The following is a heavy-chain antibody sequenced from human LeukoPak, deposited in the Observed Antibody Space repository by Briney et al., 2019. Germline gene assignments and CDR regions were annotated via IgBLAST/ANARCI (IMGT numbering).Heavy chain of an antibody. CDR1: GGTFSSYA. Sequence: ASVKVSCKASGGTFSSYAISWVRQAPGQGLEWMGGIIPIFGTANYAQKFQGRVTITADESTSTAYMELSSLRPEDTAVYYCAREKGYSYTKFDYWGQGTLVTVSS. D-gene: IGHD5-18*01. V-gene: IGHV1-69*13. J-gene: IGHJ4*02. CDR3: AREKGYSYTKFDY. CDR2: IIPIFGTA.